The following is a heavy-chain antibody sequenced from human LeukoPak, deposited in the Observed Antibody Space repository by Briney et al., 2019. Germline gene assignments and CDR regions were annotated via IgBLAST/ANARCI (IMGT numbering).Heavy chain of an antibody. CDR2: IYHSGST. J-gene: IGHJ5*02. D-gene: IGHD2-15*01. CDR1: GYSISSGYY. Sequence: SETLSLTCAVSGYSISSGYYWGWIRPPPGKGLEWIGSIYHSGSTYYNPSLKSRVTISVDTSKNQFSLKVSSVTAADTAVYYCARQAIAATGNWFDPWGQGTLVTLSS. CDR3: ARQAIAATGNWFDP. V-gene: IGHV4-38-2*01.